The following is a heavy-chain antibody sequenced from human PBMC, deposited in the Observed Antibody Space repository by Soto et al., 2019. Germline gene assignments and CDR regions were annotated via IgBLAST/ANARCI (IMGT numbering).Heavy chain of an antibody. CDR1: GNTFNTDY. Sequence: QVQLVQSGAEVKNPGASVKVFCKASGNTFNTDYMHWVRQAPGQGLEWMGIINPSGGSASYAQKFQGRVTMTRDTSTSTVYMELSSLRSDDTAVYYCARGQIGRLRGLDYWGQGTLLTVSS. V-gene: IGHV1-46*02. CDR2: INPSGGSA. J-gene: IGHJ4*02. D-gene: IGHD3-10*01. CDR3: ARGQIGRLRGLDY.